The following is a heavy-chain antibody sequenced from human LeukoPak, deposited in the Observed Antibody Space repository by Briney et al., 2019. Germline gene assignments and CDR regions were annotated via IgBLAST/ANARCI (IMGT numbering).Heavy chain of an antibody. CDR2: INHSGST. Sequence: PSETLSLTCAVYGGSFSGYYWSWIRQPPGKGLEWIGEINHSGSTNYNPSLKSRVTISVDTSKNQFSLKLSSVTAADTAVYYCAGRRGYSYGPFDYWGQGTLVTVSS. CDR3: AGRRGYSYGPFDY. J-gene: IGHJ4*02. D-gene: IGHD5-18*01. V-gene: IGHV4-34*01. CDR1: GGSFSGYY.